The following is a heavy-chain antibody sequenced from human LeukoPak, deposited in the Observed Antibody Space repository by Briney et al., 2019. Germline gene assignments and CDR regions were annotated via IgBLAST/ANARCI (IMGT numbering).Heavy chain of an antibody. Sequence: GGSLRLSCAASGFTFNSYAMAWVRQAPEKGLEWVSSITDSGISTYCADSVKGRCTISRDNSKNTLYLQMNSLRAEDTAVYYCVKSTSGSCYSPRDYWGQGTLVTVSS. J-gene: IGHJ4*02. CDR1: GFTFNSYA. V-gene: IGHV3-23*01. D-gene: IGHD2-2*02. CDR3: VKSTSGSCYSPRDY. CDR2: ITDSGIST.